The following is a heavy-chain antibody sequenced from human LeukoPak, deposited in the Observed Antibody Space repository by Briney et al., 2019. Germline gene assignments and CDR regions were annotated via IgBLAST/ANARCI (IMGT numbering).Heavy chain of an antibody. J-gene: IGHJ3*02. Sequence: SETLSLTCTVSGGSISSYYWSWIRQPPGKGLEWIGYIYYSGSTNYNPSLKRRVTISVDTSKNQFSLKLSSVTAADTAVYYCARHVDVAGTDAFDIWGQGTMVTVSS. CDR2: IYYSGST. CDR1: GGSISSYY. D-gene: IGHD6-19*01. CDR3: ARHVDVAGTDAFDI. V-gene: IGHV4-59*08.